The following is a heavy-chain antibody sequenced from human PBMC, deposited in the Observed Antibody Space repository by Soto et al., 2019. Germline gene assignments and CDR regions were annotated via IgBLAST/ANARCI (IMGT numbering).Heavy chain of an antibody. V-gene: IGHV3-64*01. Sequence: VQLVESGGGLVQPGGSLRLSCAASGFTFSSYAMHWVRQAPGKGLEYVSAISSNGGSTYYANSVKGRFTISRDNSKNTLYLQMGSLRAEDMAVYYCARDAGISRDYGLTFWLGAFDIWGQGTMVTVSS. J-gene: IGHJ3*02. CDR2: ISSNGGST. CDR1: GFTFSSYA. D-gene: IGHD4-17*01. CDR3: ARDAGISRDYGLTFWLGAFDI.